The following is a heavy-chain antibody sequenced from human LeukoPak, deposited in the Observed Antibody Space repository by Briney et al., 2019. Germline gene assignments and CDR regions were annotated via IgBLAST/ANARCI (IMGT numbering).Heavy chain of an antibody. D-gene: IGHD3-3*01. CDR3: AKECDYYDFWTPAAFDI. Sequence: PGRSLRLYCAASGFTFSSYGMHWVRQAPGKGLEWVAVISYDGSNKYYADSVKGRFTISRDNSKNTLYLQMNSLRAEDTAVYYCAKECDYYDFWTPAAFDIWGQGTMVTVSS. V-gene: IGHV3-30*18. J-gene: IGHJ3*02. CDR1: GFTFSSYG. CDR2: ISYDGSNK.